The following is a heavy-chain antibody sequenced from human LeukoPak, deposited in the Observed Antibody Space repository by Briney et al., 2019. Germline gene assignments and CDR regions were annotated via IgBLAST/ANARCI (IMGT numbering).Heavy chain of an antibody. V-gene: IGHV3-30-3*01. CDR1: GFTFSSYA. J-gene: IGHJ3*02. Sequence: GGSLRLSCAASGFTFSSYAMHWVRQAPGKGLEWVAVISYDGSNKYYADSVKGRFTTSRDNSKNTLYLQMNSLRAEDTAVYYCAREGRDAFDIWGQGTMVTVSS. CDR3: AREGRDAFDI. CDR2: ISYDGSNK.